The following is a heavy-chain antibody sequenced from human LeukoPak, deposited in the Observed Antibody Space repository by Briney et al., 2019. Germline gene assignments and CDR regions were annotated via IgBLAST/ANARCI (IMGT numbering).Heavy chain of an antibody. CDR3: AKEDGDSSGWYDGAEYFQH. J-gene: IGHJ1*01. D-gene: IGHD6-19*01. V-gene: IGHV3-23*01. CDR1: GFTFSSYA. Sequence: PGGSLRLSCAASGFTFSSYAMSWVRQALGEGLEWVSAISGSGGSTYYADSVKGRFTISRDNSKNTLYLQMNSLRAEDTAVYYCAKEDGDSSGWYDGAEYFQHWGQGTLVTVSS. CDR2: ISGSGGST.